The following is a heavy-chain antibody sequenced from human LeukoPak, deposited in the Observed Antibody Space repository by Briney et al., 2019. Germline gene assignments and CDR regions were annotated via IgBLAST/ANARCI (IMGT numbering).Heavy chain of an antibody. J-gene: IGHJ3*02. CDR3: ARGSIRGSGYQSPDDAFDI. CDR2: IKQDGSEK. Sequence: GGSLRLSCAASGFTFSSYWMNWVRQAPGKGLEWVANIKQDGSEKYYVDSVKGRFTISRDNAKNSLYLQMNSLRAEDTAVYYCARGSIRGSGYQSPDDAFDIWGQGTMVTVSS. V-gene: IGHV3-7*01. CDR1: GFTFSSYW. D-gene: IGHD3-22*01.